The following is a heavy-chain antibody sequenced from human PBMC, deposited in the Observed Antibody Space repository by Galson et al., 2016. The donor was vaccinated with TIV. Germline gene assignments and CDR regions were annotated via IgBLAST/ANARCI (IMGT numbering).Heavy chain of an antibody. J-gene: IGHJ4*02. CDR1: GFSSSTSW. D-gene: IGHD6-19*01. V-gene: IGHV3-7*04. Sequence: SLRLSCAASGFSSSTSWINWVRQAPGKGLEWLAMIKEDGSEKDYVDSVKGRFTFSRDAASDSVYLQMNSLRAEDTAVYYCARGSGWTHDYWGQGTLVTVS. CDR3: ARGSGWTHDY. CDR2: IKEDGSEK.